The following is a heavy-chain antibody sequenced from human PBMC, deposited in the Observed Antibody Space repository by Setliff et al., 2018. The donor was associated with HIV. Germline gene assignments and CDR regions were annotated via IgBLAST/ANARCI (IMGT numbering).Heavy chain of an antibody. V-gene: IGHV4-39*01. CDR1: GGSISSSSYY. J-gene: IGHJ4*02. CDR2: IYYSGST. Sequence: SETLSLTCTVSGGSISSSSYYWGWIRQPPGKGLEWIGSIYYSGSTYYNPSLKSRVTISVDTSKNQFSLKLSSVTTADTAVYYCARHIIPYYYDSSGTYYFDYWGQGTLVTVSS. CDR3: ARHIIPYYYDSSGTYYFDY. D-gene: IGHD3-22*01.